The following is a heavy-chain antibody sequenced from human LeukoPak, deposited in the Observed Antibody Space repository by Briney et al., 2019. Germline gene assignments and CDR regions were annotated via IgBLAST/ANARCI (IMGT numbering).Heavy chain of an antibody. D-gene: IGHD3-10*01. CDR2: MNPNSGNT. J-gene: IGHJ6*03. Sequence: ASVKVSCKASGYTFTSYDINWVRQATGQGLEWMGWMNPNSGNTGYAQKFQGRVTMTRNTSISTAYMELSSLRSEDTAVYYCARDLTITMVRGVSRDYYYYMDVWGKGTTVTVSS. CDR3: ARDLTITMVRGVSRDYYYYMDV. CDR1: GYTFTSYD. V-gene: IGHV1-8*01.